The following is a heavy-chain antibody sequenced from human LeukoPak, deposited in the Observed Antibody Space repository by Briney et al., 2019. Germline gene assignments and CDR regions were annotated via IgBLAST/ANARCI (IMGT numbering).Heavy chain of an antibody. CDR1: GGSISSSSYY. CDR2: IYYSGST. D-gene: IGHD3-10*01. CDR3: AREYIRYGSGSYSGSYYYMDV. V-gene: IGHV4-39*07. J-gene: IGHJ6*03. Sequence: SETLSLTCTVSGGSISSSSYYWGWIRQPPGKGLEWIGSIYYSGSTYYNPSLKSRVTISVDTSKNQFSLKLSSVTAADTAVYYCAREYIRYGSGSYSGSYYYMDVWGKGTTVTISS.